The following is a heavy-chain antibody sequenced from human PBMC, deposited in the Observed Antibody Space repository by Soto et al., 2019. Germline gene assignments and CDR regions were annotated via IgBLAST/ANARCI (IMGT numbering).Heavy chain of an antibody. CDR1: GFSLSSGGYY. D-gene: IGHD2-2*01. J-gene: IGHJ5*02. Sequence: TLSLTCPFSGFSLSSGGYYLRWLRPHPGKGLEWIGYIYYSGSTYYNPSLKSRVTISVDTSKNQFSLKLSSVTAADTAVYYCARDNGYCSSTSCYGSWFDPWGQGTRVNVSA. CDR2: IYYSGST. V-gene: IGHV4-31*03. CDR3: ARDNGYCSSTSCYGSWFDP.